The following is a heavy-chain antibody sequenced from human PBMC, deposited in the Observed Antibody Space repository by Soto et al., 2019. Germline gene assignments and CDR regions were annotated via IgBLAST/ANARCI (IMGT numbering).Heavy chain of an antibody. CDR1: GGTFSSYA. J-gene: IGHJ6*02. D-gene: IGHD4-17*01. CDR3: ARDLYGDYHTYDYYGMDV. CDR2: IIPIFGTA. Sequence: QVQLVQSGAEVKKPGSSVKVSCKASGGTFSSYAISWVRQAPGQGLEWMGGIIPIFGTANYAQKFQGRVTITTDEVTSTAYMDSSSLTAYDTAVYYCARDLYGDYHTYDYYGMDVWGQRSTDTVSS. V-gene: IGHV1-69*01.